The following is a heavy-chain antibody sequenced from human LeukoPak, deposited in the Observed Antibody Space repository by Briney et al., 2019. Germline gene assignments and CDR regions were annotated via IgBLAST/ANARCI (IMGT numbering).Heavy chain of an antibody. CDR2: IYPGGSDT. Sequence: GESLKISCKGSGYSFNTYWIGWVRQMPGKGLEWMGIIYPGGSDTKYSPSFQGQVTISADKSISTAYLQWSSLKASDTAMYYCARPQDFGLTGMNAFDIWGQGTMVTVSS. V-gene: IGHV5-51*01. CDR3: ARPQDFGLTGMNAFDI. CDR1: GYSFNTYW. D-gene: IGHD7-27*01. J-gene: IGHJ3*02.